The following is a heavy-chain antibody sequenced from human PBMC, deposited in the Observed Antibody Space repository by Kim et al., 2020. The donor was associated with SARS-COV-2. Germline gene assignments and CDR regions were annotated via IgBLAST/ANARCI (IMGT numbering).Heavy chain of an antibody. J-gene: IGHJ4*02. CDR2: ISAYNGNT. CDR1: GYTFTSYG. CDR3: ARDFSVGAAMVTSALVFDY. D-gene: IGHD5-18*01. V-gene: IGHV1-18*01. Sequence: ASVKVSCKASGYTFTSYGISWVRQAPGQGLEWMGWISAYNGNTNYAQKLQGRVTMTTDTSTSTAYMELRSLRSDDTAVYYCARDFSVGAAMVTSALVFDYWGQGTLVTVSS.